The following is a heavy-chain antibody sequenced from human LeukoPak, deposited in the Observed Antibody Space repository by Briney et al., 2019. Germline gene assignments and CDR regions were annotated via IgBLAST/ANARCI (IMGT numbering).Heavy chain of an antibody. Sequence: ASVKVSCKASGYTSTSYDINWVRQATGQGLEWMGWMNPNSGNTGYAQKFQGRVTMTRNTSISTAYMELSSLRSEDTAVYYCARDHEAYCGGDCYSRIFDYWGQGTLVTVSS. J-gene: IGHJ4*02. CDR1: GYTSTSYD. CDR2: MNPNSGNT. V-gene: IGHV1-8*01. CDR3: ARDHEAYCGGDCYSRIFDY. D-gene: IGHD2-21*02.